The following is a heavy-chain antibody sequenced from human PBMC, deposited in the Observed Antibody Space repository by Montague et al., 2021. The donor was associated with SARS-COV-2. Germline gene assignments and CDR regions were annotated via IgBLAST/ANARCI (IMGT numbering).Heavy chain of an antibody. CDR1: GFTFSSYA. V-gene: IGHV3-30-3*01. D-gene: IGHD1-26*01. Sequence: SLRLSCAASGFTFSSYAMHWVRQAPGKGLEWVAVISYDGSNKYYADSVKGRFTISRDNSKNTLYLQMNSLRAEDTAVYYCARAKGGSYYSGTDVWGQGTTVTVSS. CDR3: ARAKGGSYYSGTDV. J-gene: IGHJ6*02. CDR2: ISYDGSNK.